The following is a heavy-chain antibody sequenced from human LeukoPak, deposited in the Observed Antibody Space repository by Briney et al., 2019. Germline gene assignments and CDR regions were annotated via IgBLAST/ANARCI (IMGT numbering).Heavy chain of an antibody. Sequence: GGSLRLSCAASGFTFSSYAMHWVRQAPGKGPEYVSAISSNGGSTYYANSVKGRFTISRDSSKNTLYLQMGSLRAEDMAVYYCARDWSGDFWSGYYSHYYYYMDVWGKGTTVTVSS. CDR3: ARDWSGDFWSGYYSHYYYYMDV. CDR1: GFTFSSYA. V-gene: IGHV3-64*01. D-gene: IGHD3-3*01. J-gene: IGHJ6*03. CDR2: ISSNGGST.